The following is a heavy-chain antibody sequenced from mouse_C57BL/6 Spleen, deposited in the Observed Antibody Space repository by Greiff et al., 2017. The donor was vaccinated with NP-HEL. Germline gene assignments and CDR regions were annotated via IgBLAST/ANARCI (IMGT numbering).Heavy chain of an antibody. V-gene: IGHV1-66*01. D-gene: IGHD3-1*01. CDR1: GYSFTSYY. CDR2: IYPGSGNT. J-gene: IGHJ3*01. Sequence: QVQLQQSGPELVKPGASVKISCKASGYSFTSYYIHWVKQRPGQGLEWIGWIYPGSGNTKYNEKFKGKATLTADTSSSTAYMQLSSLTSEDSAVYYCAREGTSGPLAYWGQGTLVTVSA. CDR3: AREGTSGPLAY.